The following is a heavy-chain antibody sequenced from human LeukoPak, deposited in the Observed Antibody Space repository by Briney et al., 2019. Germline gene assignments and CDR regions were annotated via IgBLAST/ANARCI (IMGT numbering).Heavy chain of an antibody. D-gene: IGHD3-10*01. CDR3: ARGPRITLIRGGQWYYYMDV. CDR2: INAGNGNT. Sequence: ASVKVSCKASGYTFTSYAMHWVRQAPGQRLEWMGWINAGNGNTKYSQEFQGRVTITRDTSASTAYMEPSSLRSEDTAVYYCARGPRITLIRGGQWYYYMDVWGKGTMVTISS. V-gene: IGHV1-3*03. CDR1: GYTFTSYA. J-gene: IGHJ6*03.